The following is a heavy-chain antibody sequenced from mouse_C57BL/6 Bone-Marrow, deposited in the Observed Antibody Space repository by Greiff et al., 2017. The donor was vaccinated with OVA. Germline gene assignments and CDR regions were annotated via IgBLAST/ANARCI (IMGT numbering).Heavy chain of an antibody. D-gene: IGHD1-1*02. V-gene: IGHV1-19*01. J-gene: IGHJ2*01. Sequence: VQLKESGPVLVKPGASVKMSCKASGYTFTDYYMNWVKQSHGKSLEWIGVINPYNGGTSYNQKFKGKATLTVDKSSSTAYMELNSLTAEDSAVYYCAIGGRGYWGQGTTLTVSS. CDR1: GYTFTDYY. CDR3: AIGGRGY. CDR2: INPYNGGT.